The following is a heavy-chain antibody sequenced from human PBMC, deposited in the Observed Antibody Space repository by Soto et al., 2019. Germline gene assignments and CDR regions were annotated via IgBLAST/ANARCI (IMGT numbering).Heavy chain of an antibody. CDR1: GLTFRNHA. CDR3: VSWVSAHFDF. CDR2: IAPIGYST. V-gene: IGHV3-23*01. Sequence: EVQLLESGGGLVQPGGSLRLSCAVSGLTFRNHAMSWVRQAPGKGLEWVSTIAPIGYSTHYAGSVEGRFTISRDDSKSTLDLQMNGLGAHDTAVHYGVSWVSAHFDFWGQGKLISVSS. D-gene: IGHD2-8*01. J-gene: IGHJ4*02.